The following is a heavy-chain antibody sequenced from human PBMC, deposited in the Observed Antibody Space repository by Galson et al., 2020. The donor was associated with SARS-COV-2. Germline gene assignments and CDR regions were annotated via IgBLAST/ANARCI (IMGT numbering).Heavy chain of an antibody. Sequence: ASVKVSCKVSGYTLTELSMHWVRQAPGKGLEWMGGFDPEDGETIYAQKFQGRVTMTEDTSTDTAYMELSSLRSEDTAVYYCATSPSVGATTPGGYYYYYGMDVWGQGTTVTVSS. CDR2: FDPEDGET. D-gene: IGHD1-26*01. V-gene: IGHV1-24*01. J-gene: IGHJ6*02. CDR1: GYTLTELS. CDR3: ATSPSVGATTPGGYYYYYGMDV.